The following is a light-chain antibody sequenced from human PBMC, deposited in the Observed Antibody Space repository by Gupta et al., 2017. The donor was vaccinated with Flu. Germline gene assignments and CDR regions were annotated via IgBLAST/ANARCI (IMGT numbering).Light chain of an antibody. V-gene: IGKV3-20*01. Sequence: IVLTQSPGTLSLSPGERATLSCRASQSVRSSYLAWYLQQPGQAPRLLIYGASSRATGIPDRFSGSGSGTEFTLTISRLEPEDFAVFYCQQDGSSPRTFGQGTKVEIK. J-gene: IGKJ1*01. CDR3: QQDGSSPRT. CDR1: QSVRSSY. CDR2: GAS.